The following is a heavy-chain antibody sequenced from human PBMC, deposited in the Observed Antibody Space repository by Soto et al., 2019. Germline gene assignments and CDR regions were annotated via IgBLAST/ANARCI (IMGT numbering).Heavy chain of an antibody. CDR2: IYPGDSDT. V-gene: IGHV5-51*01. CDR3: ARQNHAFDV. Sequence: GESLKISCKGFGYNFTTFWIAWVRQVPGKGLEWIGIIYPGDSDTRYSPSFQGQVTISADKSISTVYLQWSSLEASDIAMYYCARQNHAFDVWGQGTMVTVSS. CDR1: GYNFTTFW. J-gene: IGHJ3*01.